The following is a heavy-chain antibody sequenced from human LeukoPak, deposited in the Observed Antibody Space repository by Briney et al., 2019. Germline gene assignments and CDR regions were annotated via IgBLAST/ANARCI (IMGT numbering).Heavy chain of an antibody. CDR1: GFTFSSYI. J-gene: IGHJ4*02. CDR3: AKDRSIGTYYTFDH. CDR2: ISSSSSTI. V-gene: IGHV3-48*01. Sequence: GGSLRLSCVASGFTFSSYIMNWVRQAPGKGLEWVSCISSSSSTIYYADSVKGRFTISRDNSNNRLYLQMSGLTAADTAVYYCAKDRSIGTYYTFDHWGQGTLVTVSS. D-gene: IGHD1-26*01.